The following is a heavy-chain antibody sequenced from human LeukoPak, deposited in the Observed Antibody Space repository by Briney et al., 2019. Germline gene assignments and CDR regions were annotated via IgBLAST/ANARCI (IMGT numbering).Heavy chain of an antibody. CDR2: ISGSGGTT. Sequence: GGSLRLSCAASGFTFSSYAMSWVHQAPGKGLEWLSAISGSGGTTYYADSVKGRFTISRDNSKNTLYLQMNSLRAEDTAVYYCARYCSSTTCYDKYYFYMDVWGKGTTVTVSS. D-gene: IGHD2-2*01. CDR3: ARYCSSTTCYDKYYFYMDV. J-gene: IGHJ6*03. V-gene: IGHV3-23*01. CDR1: GFTFSSYA.